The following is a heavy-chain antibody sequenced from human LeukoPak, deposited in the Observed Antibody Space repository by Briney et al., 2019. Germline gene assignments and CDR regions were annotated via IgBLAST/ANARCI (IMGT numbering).Heavy chain of an antibody. J-gene: IGHJ4*02. D-gene: IGHD6-19*01. Sequence: GGSLRLSCAASGFTFSTYAITWVRQAPGKGLEWVSVISGSSDRSTYYADSVKDRFTISRDDSKNTLYMQMNSLRAEDTAIYYCAKRTVAGGGYGYFFDYWGQGTLVTVSS. CDR3: AKRTVAGGGYGYFFDY. CDR2: ISGSSDRST. V-gene: IGHV3-23*01. CDR1: GFTFSTYA.